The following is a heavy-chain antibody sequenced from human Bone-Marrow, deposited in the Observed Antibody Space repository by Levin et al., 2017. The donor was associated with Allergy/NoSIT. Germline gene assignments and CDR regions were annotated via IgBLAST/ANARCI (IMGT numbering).Heavy chain of an antibody. V-gene: IGHV3-9*01. CDR1: GFTYDDYA. Sequence: SLKISCTASGFTYDDYAMHWVRLAPGKGLEWVSGITWDSGSKDYAESVKGRFIVSRDNAKNSLFLQMHNVRPEDTGFYYCAKDLRSEYDSRGNYYYGGMDVWGQGTSVTVSS. J-gene: IGHJ6*02. CDR2: ITWDSGSK. CDR3: AKDLRSEYDSRGNYYYGGMDV. D-gene: IGHD3-3*01.